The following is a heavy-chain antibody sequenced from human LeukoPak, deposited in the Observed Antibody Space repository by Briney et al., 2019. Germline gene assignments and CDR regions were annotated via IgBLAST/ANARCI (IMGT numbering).Heavy chain of an antibody. V-gene: IGHV3-48*01. CDR3: ARDRPLDY. Sequence: GGSLRLSCAAAGFTLSSYNMNWVRQAPGKGPEWVSFISESGSDVYYRDSVKGRFTISRDNAKNLLYLQMDSLGVEDTAVYFCARDRPLDYWGQGTLVTVSS. CDR2: ISESGSDV. CDR1: GFTLSSYN. J-gene: IGHJ4*02.